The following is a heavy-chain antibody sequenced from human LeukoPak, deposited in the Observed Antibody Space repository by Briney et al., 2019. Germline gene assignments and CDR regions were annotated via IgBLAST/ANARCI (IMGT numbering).Heavy chain of an antibody. Sequence: PGGSLRLSCAASGFTFSSYAMHWVRRAPGKGLEWVAVISYDGSNKYYADSVKGRFTISRDNSKNTLYLQMNSLRAEDTAVYYCARGGFSSTSSGWDYWGQGTLVTVSS. CDR1: GFTFSSYA. J-gene: IGHJ4*02. V-gene: IGHV3-30-3*01. CDR3: ARGGFSSTSSGWDY. CDR2: ISYDGSNK. D-gene: IGHD2-2*01.